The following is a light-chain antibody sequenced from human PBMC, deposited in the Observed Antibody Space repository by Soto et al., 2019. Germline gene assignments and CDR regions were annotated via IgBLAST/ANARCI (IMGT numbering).Light chain of an antibody. CDR3: SSYTNINTRACV. J-gene: IGLJ1*01. CDR1: SGDIGSYNR. Sequence: QSVLTQPASVSGSPGQSITISCTGTSGDIGSYNRVSWYQQHPGKAPKLIIYEVTDRPSGVSNRFSGSKSGNTASLAISGLQAEDEAEYQCSSYTNINTRACVLGNGTKVTVL. CDR2: EVT. V-gene: IGLV2-14*01.